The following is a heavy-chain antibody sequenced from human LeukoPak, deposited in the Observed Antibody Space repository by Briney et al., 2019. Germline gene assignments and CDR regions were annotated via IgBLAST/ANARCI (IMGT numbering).Heavy chain of an antibody. CDR1: GFTFSSYG. CDR3: AKLPGVTMVRGVNAFDI. J-gene: IGHJ3*02. V-gene: IGHV3-30*18. Sequence: GGSLRLSCAASGFTFSSYGMHWVRQAPGKGLEWVAVISYDGSNKYYADSVKGRFTISRDNSKNTLYLQMNSLRAEDTAVYYCAKLPGVTMVRGVNAFDIWGQGTMVTVSS. CDR2: ISYDGSNK. D-gene: IGHD3-10*01.